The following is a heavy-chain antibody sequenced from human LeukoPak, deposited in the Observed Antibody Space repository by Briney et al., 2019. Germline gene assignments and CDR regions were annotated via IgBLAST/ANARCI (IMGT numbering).Heavy chain of an antibody. J-gene: IGHJ3*02. V-gene: IGHV3-23*01. Sequence: PGGSLRLSCAASGFTFSSYAMSWVRQAPGKGLEWVSAISGSGGSTYYADSVKGRFTISRDNSKNTLYLQMNSLRAEDTAVYYCAKYRGSYYDILASENAFDIRGQGTMVTVSS. D-gene: IGHD3-9*01. CDR2: ISGSGGST. CDR3: AKYRGSYYDILASENAFDI. CDR1: GFTFSSYA.